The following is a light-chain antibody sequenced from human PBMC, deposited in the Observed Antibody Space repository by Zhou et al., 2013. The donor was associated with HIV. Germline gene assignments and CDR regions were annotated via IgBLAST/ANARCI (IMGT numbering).Light chain of an antibody. CDR1: QVVSASY. CDR2: GAS. CDR3: QQYGDHPRLP. Sequence: EIVLTQSPVTLSLSPGQRATLSCRSSQVVSASYVAWYQKRPGQAPRLVVYGASRRATDIPDRFGGSGSGREFILTINRLEPEDFAVYYCQQYGDHPRLPFGRGTR. J-gene: IGKJ5*01. V-gene: IGKV3-20*01.